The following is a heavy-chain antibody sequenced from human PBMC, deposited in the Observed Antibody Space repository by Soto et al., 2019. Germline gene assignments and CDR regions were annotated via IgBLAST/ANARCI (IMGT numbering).Heavy chain of an antibody. CDR2: INHSGST. J-gene: IGHJ4*02. D-gene: IGHD3-10*01. Sequence: TETLSLTCAVYGGSFSGYYWSWIRQPPGKGLEWIGEINHSGSTNYNPSLKSRVTISVDTSKNQFSLKLSSVTVADTAVYYCARGGLWFGELGFDYWGQGTLVTVSS. CDR3: ARGGLWFGELGFDY. CDR1: GGSFSGYY. V-gene: IGHV4-34*01.